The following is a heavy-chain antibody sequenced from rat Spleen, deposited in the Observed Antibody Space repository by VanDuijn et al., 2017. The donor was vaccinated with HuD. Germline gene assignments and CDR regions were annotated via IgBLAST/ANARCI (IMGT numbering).Heavy chain of an antibody. CDR3: TRLYYSNWFAY. D-gene: IGHD1-1*01. CDR1: GFTFSDSN. V-gene: IGHV5S10*01. J-gene: IGHJ3*01. CDR2: IIYDGSRT. Sequence: EVQLVESGGGLVQPGRSLKLSCAASGFTFSDSNMAWVRQAPKKGLEWVATIIYDGSRTYYRDSVKGRFTISRDNAKSTLYLQMDSLRSEDTATYYCTRLYYSNWFAYWGQGTLVTVSS.